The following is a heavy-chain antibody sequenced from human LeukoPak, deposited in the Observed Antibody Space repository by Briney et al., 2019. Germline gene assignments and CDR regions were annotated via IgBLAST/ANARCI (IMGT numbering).Heavy chain of an antibody. CDR1: GYSFTSYW. CDR3: ARQGCGSTSCYFYYYGMDV. Sequence: GESLKISCQGSGYSFTSYWIGWVRQMPGKGLEWMGIIYPGDSDTRYSPSFQGQVTISADKSISTAYLQWSSLRASDTAMYYCARQGCGSTSCYFYYYGMDVWGQGTTVTVSS. J-gene: IGHJ6*02. V-gene: IGHV5-51*01. D-gene: IGHD2-2*01. CDR2: IYPGDSDT.